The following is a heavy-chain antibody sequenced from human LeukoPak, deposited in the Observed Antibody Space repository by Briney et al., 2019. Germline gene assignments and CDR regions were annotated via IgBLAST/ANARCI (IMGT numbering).Heavy chain of an antibody. D-gene: IGHD4-23*01. CDR1: GFTFDDYG. CDR2: INWNGGST. CDR3: ARGHDYGGNSRFDY. J-gene: IGHJ4*02. Sequence: QSGGFLRLSCAASGFTFDDYGMTWVRQAPGKGLEWVSGINWNGGSTGYADSVKGRFTISRDNAKNSLYLQMNSLRAEDTALYYCARGHDYGGNSRFDYWGQGTLVTVSS. V-gene: IGHV3-20*04.